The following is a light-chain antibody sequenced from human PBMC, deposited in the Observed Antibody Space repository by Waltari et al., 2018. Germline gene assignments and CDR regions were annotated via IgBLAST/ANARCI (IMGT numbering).Light chain of an antibody. J-gene: IGKJ2*01. CDR2: GAS. CDR1: QSVTSNY. Sequence: EMVLTQSPGTLSLSPGERATLSCRASQSVTSNYLAWYQQRPGQAPRLLIYGASNRATGIPDRFSGSGSGTDFSLTINRLEPEDFAVYYCQQYDRSPETFGQGTKLEIK. V-gene: IGKV3-20*01. CDR3: QQYDRSPET.